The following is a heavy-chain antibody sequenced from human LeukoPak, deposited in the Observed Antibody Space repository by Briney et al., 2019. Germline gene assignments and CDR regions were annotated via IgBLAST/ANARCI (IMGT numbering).Heavy chain of an antibody. J-gene: IGHJ3*02. V-gene: IGHV6-1*01. Sequence: SQTLSLTCAISGDSVSSNSTACNWIRQSPSRGLEWLGRIYYRSKWYSDYAVSVKSRITINPDTSKNQFSLQLNSVTPEDTAVYYCVRGGQGDGYSADEAFDIWGQGTMVTVSS. CDR3: VRGGQGDGYSADEAFDI. CDR1: GDSVSSNSTA. D-gene: IGHD5-24*01. CDR2: IYYRSKWYS.